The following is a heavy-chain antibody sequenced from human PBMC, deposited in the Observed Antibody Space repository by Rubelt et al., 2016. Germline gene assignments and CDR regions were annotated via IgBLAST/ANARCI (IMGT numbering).Heavy chain of an antibody. V-gene: IGHV3-74*02. CDR3: ARDSSEWSRDY. D-gene: IGHD6-19*01. CDR1: GLAVANNY. J-gene: IGHJ4*02. CDR2: IKSDGSST. Sequence: EVQLVESGGGLVQPGGSLRLSCAASGLAVANNYMSWVRQAPGKGLVWVSRIKSDGSSTIYADSVKGRFTISSDNAKNTLYRQMNSLRPEETAMYYCARDSSEWSRDYWGQGTLVTVSS.